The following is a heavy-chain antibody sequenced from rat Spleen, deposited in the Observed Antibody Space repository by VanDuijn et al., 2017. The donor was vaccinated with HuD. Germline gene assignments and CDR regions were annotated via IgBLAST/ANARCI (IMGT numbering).Heavy chain of an antibody. V-gene: IGHV5-22*01. CDR1: GFTFSDYY. Sequence: EVQLVESGGGLVQPGRSLKLSCAASGFTFSDYYMAWVRQAPKKGLEWVASISYEGSSTYYGDSVKGRFTISRDNAKSTLYLQMNSLRSEDTATYYCARQRRPNYYVMDAWGQGASVTVSS. J-gene: IGHJ4*01. CDR2: ISYEGSST. CDR3: ARQRRPNYYVMDA.